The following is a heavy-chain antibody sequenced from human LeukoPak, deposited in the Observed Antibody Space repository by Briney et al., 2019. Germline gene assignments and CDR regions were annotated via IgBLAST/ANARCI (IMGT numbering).Heavy chain of an antibody. CDR3: AKGNTVTPDY. J-gene: IGHJ4*02. D-gene: IGHD4-17*01. V-gene: IGHV3-23*01. CDR1: GFTFSNYP. Sequence: GGSLRLSCAASGFTFSNYPMNWVRQAPGKGLEWVSAITTDGSRTYNADSVKGRFTISRDNSKNPLYLQMNSLRAEDTAVYYCAKGNTVTPDYWGQGTLVTVSS. CDR2: ITTDGSRT.